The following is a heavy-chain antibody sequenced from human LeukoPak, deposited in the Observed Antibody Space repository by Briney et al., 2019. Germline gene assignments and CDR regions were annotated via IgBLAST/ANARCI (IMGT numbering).Heavy chain of an antibody. CDR2: INPSGGST. CDR1: GYTFTSYY. CDR3: ARDPASRYYYGSSGPLWLSGWFDP. V-gene: IGHV1-46*01. D-gene: IGHD3-22*01. Sequence: GASVKVSCKASGYTFTSYYMHWVRQAPGQGLEWMGIINPSGGSTSYAQKFQGRVTMTRDMSTSTVYMELSSLRSEDTAVYYCARDPASRYYYGSSGPLWLSGWFDPWGQGTLVTVSS. J-gene: IGHJ5*02.